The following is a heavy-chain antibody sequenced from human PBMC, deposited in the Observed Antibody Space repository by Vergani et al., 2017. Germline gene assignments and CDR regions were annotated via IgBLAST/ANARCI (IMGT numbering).Heavy chain of an antibody. CDR3: VKDAGSYKNSFDS. Sequence: EVQLLESGGSLKQPGGSVRLSCAASGFTFSTYAMHWVRQAPGKGLEWVSALTGGGGSTYYADSFKGRFIISRDNSRDTLYLQMNSLRPEDTATYYCVKDAGSYKNSFDSWGKGTLVTVSS. V-gene: IGHV3-23*01. CDR1: GFTFSTYA. D-gene: IGHD1-26*01. J-gene: IGHJ4*02. CDR2: LTGGGGST.